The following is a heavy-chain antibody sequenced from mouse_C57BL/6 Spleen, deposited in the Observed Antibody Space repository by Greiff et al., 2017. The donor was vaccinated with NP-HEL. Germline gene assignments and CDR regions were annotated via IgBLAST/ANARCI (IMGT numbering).Heavy chain of an antibody. Sequence: EVQLQQSGPVLVKPGASVKMSCKASGYTFTDYYMNWVKQSHGKSLEWIGVINPYNGGTSYNQKFKGKATLTVDKSSSTAYMELNSLTSEDSAVYYCARRYYGSSQGAMDYWGQGTSVTVSS. CDR1: GYTFTDYY. J-gene: IGHJ4*01. CDR2: INPYNGGT. V-gene: IGHV1-19*01. CDR3: ARRYYGSSQGAMDY. D-gene: IGHD1-1*01.